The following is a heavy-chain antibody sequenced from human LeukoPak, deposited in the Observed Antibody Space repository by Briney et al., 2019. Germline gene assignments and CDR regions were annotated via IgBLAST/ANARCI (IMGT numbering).Heavy chain of an antibody. V-gene: IGHV4-31*03. CDR3: ARAPQVEMATIGSFDY. Sequence: SRTLSLTCTVSGGSISSGVHYWSWIRQHPGKGLEWIGYIYYSGSTYYNPSLKSRVTISVDTSKNQFSLKLSSVTAADTAVYYCARAPQVEMATIGSFDYWGQGTLVTVSS. J-gene: IGHJ4*02. D-gene: IGHD5-24*01. CDR1: GGSISSGVHY. CDR2: IYYSGST.